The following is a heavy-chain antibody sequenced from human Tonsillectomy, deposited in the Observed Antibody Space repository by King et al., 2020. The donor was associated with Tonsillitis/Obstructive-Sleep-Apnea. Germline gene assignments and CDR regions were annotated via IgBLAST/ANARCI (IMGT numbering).Heavy chain of an antibody. J-gene: IGHJ6*02. CDR2: IDSSDSYI. D-gene: IGHD5-12*01. CDR3: ARHFPRGHSGYELIEDLSGMDV. V-gene: IGHV5-10-1*03. Sequence: VQLVESGADVKKPGESLRISCKGSGYSFTSYWISWVRQMPGKGLEWMGRIDSSDSYINYSPSFQGHVTISADKSISTAYLPWSSLKASDTAMYYCARHFPRGHSGYELIEDLSGMDVWGQGTTVTVSS. CDR1: GYSFTSYW.